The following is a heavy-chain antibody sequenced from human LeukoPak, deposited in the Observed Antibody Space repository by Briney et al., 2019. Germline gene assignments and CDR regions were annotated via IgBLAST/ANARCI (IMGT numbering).Heavy chain of an antibody. J-gene: IGHJ6*02. CDR1: GGSISSYY. CDR2: IYYSGSA. Sequence: PSETLSLTCTVSGGSISSYYWSWIRQPPGKGLEWIGYIYYSGSANYNPSLKSRVTISVDTSKNQFSLKLSSVTAADTAVYYCARGIRDSWSGYYIPYYYYGMDVWGQGTTVTVSS. D-gene: IGHD3-3*01. CDR3: ARGIRDSWSGYYIPYYYYGMDV. V-gene: IGHV4-59*01.